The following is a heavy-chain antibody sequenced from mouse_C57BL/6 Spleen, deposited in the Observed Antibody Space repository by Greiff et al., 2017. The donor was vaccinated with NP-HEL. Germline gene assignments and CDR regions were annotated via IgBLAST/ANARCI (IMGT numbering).Heavy chain of an antibody. J-gene: IGHJ2*01. CDR1: GYTFTSYW. CDR3: ARRDGSKNY. CDR2: IDPSDSYT. Sequence: VQLQQPGAELVKPGASVKLSCKASGYTFTSYWMQWVKQRPGQGLEWIGEIDPSDSYTNYNQKFKGKATLTVDTSSSTAYMQLSSLTSEDSAVYYCARRDGSKNYWGQGTTLTVSS. V-gene: IGHV1-50*01. D-gene: IGHD1-1*01.